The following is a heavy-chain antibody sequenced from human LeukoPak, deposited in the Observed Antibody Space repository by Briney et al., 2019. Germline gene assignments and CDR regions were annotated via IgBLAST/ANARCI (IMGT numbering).Heavy chain of an antibody. Sequence: GGSLRLSCTASGFTFGDYAMSWFRQAPGKGLEWVGFIRSKAYGGTTEYAASVKGRFTISRDDSKSIAYLQMNGLKTEDTAVYYCTREKGIGPQGAYYDFWSGYFGETHYYYYMDVWGKGTTVTVSS. V-gene: IGHV3-49*03. D-gene: IGHD3-3*01. CDR3: TREKGIGPQGAYYDFWSGYFGETHYYYYMDV. CDR1: GFTFGDYA. CDR2: IRSKAYGGTT. J-gene: IGHJ6*03.